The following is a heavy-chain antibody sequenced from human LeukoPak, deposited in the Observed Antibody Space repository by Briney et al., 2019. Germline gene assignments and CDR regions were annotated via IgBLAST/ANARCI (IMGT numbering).Heavy chain of an antibody. CDR2: IIPSFGIA. Sequence: AVKVSCKSSGGTFSSHAISWVRQPPGQGLEWMGMIIPSFGIANYALKFQGRVRITADKSTSTAYMELSSLRAEDTAVYYCATDDSGIYYPFDYWGQGNLVTVSS. CDR1: GGTFSSHA. J-gene: IGHJ4*02. V-gene: IGHV1-69*04. D-gene: IGHD1-26*01. CDR3: ATDDSGIYYPFDY.